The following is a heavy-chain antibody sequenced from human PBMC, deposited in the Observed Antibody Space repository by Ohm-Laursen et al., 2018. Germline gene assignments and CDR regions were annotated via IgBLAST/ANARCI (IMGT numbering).Heavy chain of an antibody. CDR2: IDFSGST. CDR3: ARGTLMVAFDI. CDR1: GASISSGGFY. J-gene: IGHJ3*02. Sequence: TLSLTCTVSGASISSGGFYWSWIRQHPGKGLEWIGYIDFSGSTSYNPSLKSRVTISVDTSKNQFSLKLSSVTAADTAVYYCARGTLMVAFDIWGQGTMVTVSS. V-gene: IGHV4-31*03. D-gene: IGHD2-15*01.